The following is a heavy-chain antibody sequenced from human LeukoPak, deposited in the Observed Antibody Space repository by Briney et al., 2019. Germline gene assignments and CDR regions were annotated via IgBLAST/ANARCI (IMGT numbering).Heavy chain of an antibody. CDR3: ARAGYCTTTTCYYRGIDF. J-gene: IGHJ4*02. Sequence: GGSLRLSCAASGFTFSNYAVHWVRQAPGEGLEWVAVISYDGTDKYYADSVKGRFTISRDTSNNTLYLQMNSLRAEDTAVYYCARAGYCTTTTCYYRGIDFWGQGTLVTVSS. V-gene: IGHV3-30*01. D-gene: IGHD2-2*01. CDR1: GFTFSNYA. CDR2: ISYDGTDK.